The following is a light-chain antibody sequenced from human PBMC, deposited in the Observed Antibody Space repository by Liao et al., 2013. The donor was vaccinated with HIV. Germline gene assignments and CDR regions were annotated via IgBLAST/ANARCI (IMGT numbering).Light chain of an antibody. CDR3: QVRDRSSDEGV. CDR1: NIGDKS. V-gene: IGLV3-21*01. Sequence: SYELTQPPSVSVAPGQTARITCGGKNIGDKSVQWYQQKPGQAPVLVMYFDNARPSGIPERFSGSNSGNTATLTISRVEAGDEADYYCQVRDRSSDEGVFGGGTKVTVL. J-gene: IGLJ2*01. CDR2: FDN.